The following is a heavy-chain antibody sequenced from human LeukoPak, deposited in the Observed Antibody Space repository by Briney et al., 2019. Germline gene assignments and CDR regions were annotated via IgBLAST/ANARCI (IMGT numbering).Heavy chain of an antibody. CDR2: IYTSGST. CDR1: GGSISSSSYY. J-gene: IGHJ4*02. CDR3: ASSPHYGDYVNPFDY. Sequence: SETLSLTCTVSGGSISSSSYYWSWIRQPAGKGLEWIGRIYTSGSTNYNPSLKSRVTMSVDTSKNQFSLKLSSVTAADTAVYYCASSPHYGDYVNPFDYWGQGTLVTVSS. D-gene: IGHD4-17*01. V-gene: IGHV4-61*02.